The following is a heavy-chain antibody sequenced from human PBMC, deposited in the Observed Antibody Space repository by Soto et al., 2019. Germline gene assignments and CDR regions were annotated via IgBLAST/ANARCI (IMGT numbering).Heavy chain of an antibody. Sequence: TSEPLSLPCSVSGGTVGDSSWNWIREPAGKGLEWIGYIFYRGETKYNPSHSLWSRVTISTDTSKSQVSLTLTSVTAADTAVYYCARGSNSNFEGPIVWGQGTLVTSPQ. D-gene: IGHD2-2*01. CDR2: IFYRGET. CDR3: ARGSNSNFEGPIV. V-gene: IGHV4-59*02. J-gene: IGHJ4*02. CDR1: GGTVGDSS.